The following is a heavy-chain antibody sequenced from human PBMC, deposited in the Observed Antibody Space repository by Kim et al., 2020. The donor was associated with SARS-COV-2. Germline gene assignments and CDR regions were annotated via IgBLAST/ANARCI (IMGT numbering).Heavy chain of an antibody. V-gene: IGHV4-31*02. CDR3: ARGVMDYGDYCINL. J-gene: IGHJ4*02. Sequence: PSPQSRVTIPVDTSKNQFSLKRSSVTAADTAVYYCARGVMDYGDYCINLWGQGTLVTVSS. D-gene: IGHD4-17*01.